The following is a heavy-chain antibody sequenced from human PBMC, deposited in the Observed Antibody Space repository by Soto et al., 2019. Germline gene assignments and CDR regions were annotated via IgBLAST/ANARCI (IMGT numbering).Heavy chain of an antibody. J-gene: IGHJ5*02. CDR1: DGSISSYY. CDR3: ARQSGLRGNNWFDP. D-gene: IGHD4-17*01. V-gene: IGHV4-59*08. CDR2: IYYSGST. Sequence: PSETLSITCTVSDGSISSYYWSWIRQPPGKGLEWIGYIYYSGSTNYNPSLKSRVTISVDTSKNQFSLKLSSVTAADTAVYYCARQSGLRGNNWFDPWGQGTLVTVSS.